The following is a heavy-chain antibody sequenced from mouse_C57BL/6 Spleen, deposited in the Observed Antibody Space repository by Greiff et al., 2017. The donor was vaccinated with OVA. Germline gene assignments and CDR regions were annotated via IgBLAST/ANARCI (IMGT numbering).Heavy chain of an antibody. CDR2: IYPGSGST. V-gene: IGHV1-55*01. J-gene: IGHJ2*01. Sequence: QVQLQQPGAELVKPGASVKMSCKASGYTFTSYWITWVKQRPGQGLEWIGDIYPGSGSTNYNEKFKSKATLTVDTSSSTAYMQLSSLTSEDSAVYYCATYGSSPYYFDYWGQGTTRTVSS. CDR3: ATYGSSPYYFDY. CDR1: GYTFTSYW. D-gene: IGHD1-1*01.